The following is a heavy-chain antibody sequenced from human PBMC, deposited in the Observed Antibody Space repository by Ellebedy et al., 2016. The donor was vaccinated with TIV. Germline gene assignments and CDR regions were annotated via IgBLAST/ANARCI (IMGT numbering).Heavy chain of an antibody. CDR3: AKKLTIYTPDY. V-gene: IGHV3-33*06. CDR2: IWYDGSNK. CDR1: DFTFSSYG. D-gene: IGHD4/OR15-4a*01. J-gene: IGHJ4*02. Sequence: GGSLRLXCAASDFTFSSYGMHWVRQAPGKGLEWVAVIWYDGSNKYYADSLKGRFTISRDNSKNTLYLQMNSLRAEDTAVYYCAKKLTIYTPDYWGQGTLVTVSS.